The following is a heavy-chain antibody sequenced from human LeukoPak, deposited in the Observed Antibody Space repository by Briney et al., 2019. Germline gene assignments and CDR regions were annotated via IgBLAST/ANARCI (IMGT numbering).Heavy chain of an antibody. CDR3: AKDTSVGAFDI. D-gene: IGHD5/OR15-5a*01. Sequence: GGSLRLSCAASGFTFSSYEMHWVRQPPGKGLEWVSYISSSDSTIYYADSVKGRFTISRDNAKNSLYLQMNSLRAEDTAVYYCAKDTSVGAFDIWGQGTMVTVSS. CDR1: GFTFSSYE. J-gene: IGHJ3*02. CDR2: ISSSDSTI. V-gene: IGHV3-48*03.